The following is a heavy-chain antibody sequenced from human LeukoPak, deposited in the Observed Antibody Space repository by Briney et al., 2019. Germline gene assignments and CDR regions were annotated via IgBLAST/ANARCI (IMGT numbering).Heavy chain of an antibody. CDR1: GFTFSSYA. CDR2: ISGSGGST. Sequence: GGSLRLSCAVSGFTFSSYAMSWVRQAPGKGLEWVSAISGSGGSTYYADSVKGRFTISRDNSKDTLYLQMNSLRAEDTAVYYCAKKRERKSGSYYYFDYWGQGTLVTVSS. CDR3: AKKRERKSGSYYYFDY. J-gene: IGHJ4*02. D-gene: IGHD3-10*01. V-gene: IGHV3-23*01.